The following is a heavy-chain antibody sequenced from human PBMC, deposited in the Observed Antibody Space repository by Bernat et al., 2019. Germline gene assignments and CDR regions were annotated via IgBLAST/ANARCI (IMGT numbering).Heavy chain of an antibody. CDR1: GFTFSSYG. J-gene: IGHJ6*02. CDR2: ISYDGSNK. D-gene: IGHD2-21*02. V-gene: IGHV3-30*18. CDR3: AKVRVTCVFYYYGMDV. Sequence: QVQLVESGGGVVQPGRSLRLSCAASGFTFSSYGLHWVRQAPGKGLEWVAVISYDGSNKYYADSVKGRFTISRDNSKNTLYLQMNSLRAEDTAVYYCAKVRVTCVFYYYGMDVWGQGTTVTVSS.